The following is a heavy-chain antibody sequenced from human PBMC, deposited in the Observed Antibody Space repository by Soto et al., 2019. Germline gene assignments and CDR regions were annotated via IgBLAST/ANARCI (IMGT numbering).Heavy chain of an antibody. D-gene: IGHD6-13*01. J-gene: IGHJ4*02. CDR2: IYYSGST. CDR3: ARPRAGIAAARAFDY. V-gene: IGHV4-39*01. CDR1: GGSISSSSYY. Sequence: QLQLQESGPGLVEPSETLSLTCTVSGGSISSSSYYWGWIRQPPGKGLEWIGSIYYSGSTYYNPSLKRRVTISVDTSKNQFSLKLSSVTAADTAVYYCARPRAGIAAARAFDYWGQGTLVTVSS.